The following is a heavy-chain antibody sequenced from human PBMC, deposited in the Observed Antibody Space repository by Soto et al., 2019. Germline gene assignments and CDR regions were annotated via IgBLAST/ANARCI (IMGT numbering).Heavy chain of an antibody. CDR3: ARGPRGNTWYYFDY. J-gene: IGHJ4*02. V-gene: IGHV1-46*01. CDR2: IKPSGAGT. D-gene: IGHD6-13*01. Sequence: QVQLVQSGAEVKKPGASVRVSCKASGYTFTSYYMHWVRQAPGQGLEWMGVIKPSGAGTTYAQKFQGRVTLTTDTSTNTGYMELSSLRSEDAAVYFCARGPRGNTWYYFDYWGQGTLVIVSS. CDR1: GYTFTSYY.